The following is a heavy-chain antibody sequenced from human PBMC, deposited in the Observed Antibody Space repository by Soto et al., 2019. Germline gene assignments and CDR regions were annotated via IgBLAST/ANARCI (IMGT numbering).Heavy chain of an antibody. Sequence: ASVKVSCKASGFTFTSSAVQWVRQARGQRLEWIGWIVVGSGNTNYAQKFQERVTITRDMSTSTAYMELSSLRSEDTAVYYCAAGSSCYYGYYYGMDVWGQGTTVTVSS. V-gene: IGHV1-58*01. J-gene: IGHJ6*02. CDR1: GFTFTSSA. CDR3: AAGSSCYYGYYYGMDV. CDR2: IVVGSGNT.